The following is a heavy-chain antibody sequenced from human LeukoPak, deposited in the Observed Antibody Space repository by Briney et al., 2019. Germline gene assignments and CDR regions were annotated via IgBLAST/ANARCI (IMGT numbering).Heavy chain of an antibody. Sequence: GGTLRLSCAASGFTFSNYGMSWVRQAPGKGLEWVSGISGSGGSTYYAESVKGRFTISRDNSKNTLYLQMNSLRAEDTAVYYCAKDSDYYGSGSYRDYFDYWGQGTLVTVSS. V-gene: IGHV3-23*01. CDR1: GFTFSNYG. J-gene: IGHJ4*02. D-gene: IGHD3-10*01. CDR3: AKDSDYYGSGSYRDYFDY. CDR2: ISGSGGST.